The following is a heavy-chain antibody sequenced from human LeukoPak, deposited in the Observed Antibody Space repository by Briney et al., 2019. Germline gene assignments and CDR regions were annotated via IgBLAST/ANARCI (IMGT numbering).Heavy chain of an antibody. CDR2: ISAYNGNT. CDR1: GYTFTSYG. J-gene: IGHJ3*02. V-gene: IGHV1-18*01. Sequence: ASVKVSCKASGYTFTSYGISWVRQAPGQGLEWMGWISAYNGNTNYAQKLQGRVTMTTDTSTSTAYMELRSLRSDDTAVYYCATSTYCSSTSCRTPAFDIWGQGTMVTVSS. CDR3: ATSTYCSSTSCRTPAFDI. D-gene: IGHD2-2*01.